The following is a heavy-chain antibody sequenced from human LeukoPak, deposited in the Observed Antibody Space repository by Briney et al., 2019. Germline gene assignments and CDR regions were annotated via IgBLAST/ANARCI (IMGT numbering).Heavy chain of an antibody. CDR2: MNPNSGNT. CDR1: GYTFTSYD. Sequence: ASVKVSCKASGYTFTSYDINWVRQATGQGLEWMGWMNPNSGNTGYAQKFQGRVTMTRNTSISTAYMELSSLRSEDTAVHYCAGGRVTIFGVVILKTYGMDVWGQGTTVTVSS. J-gene: IGHJ6*02. V-gene: IGHV1-8*01. D-gene: IGHD3-3*01. CDR3: AGGRVTIFGVVILKTYGMDV.